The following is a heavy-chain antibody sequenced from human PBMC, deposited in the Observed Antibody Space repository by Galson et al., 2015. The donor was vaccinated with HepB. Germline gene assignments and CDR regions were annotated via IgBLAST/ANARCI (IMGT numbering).Heavy chain of an antibody. D-gene: IGHD1-7*01. CDR2: IYSGGST. CDR1: GFTVSSNY. CDR3: ARSITGTTGFDS. V-gene: IGHV3-53*01. J-gene: IGHJ4*02. Sequence: SLRLSCAASGFTVSSNYMSWVRQAPGKGLEWVSVIYSGGSTYYADSVKGRFTISRDNSKNTLYLQMNSLRAEDTAVYYCARSITGTTGFDSWGQGTLVTVSS.